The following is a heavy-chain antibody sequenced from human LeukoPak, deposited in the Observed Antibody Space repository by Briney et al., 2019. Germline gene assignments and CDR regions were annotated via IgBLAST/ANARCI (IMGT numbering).Heavy chain of an antibody. CDR2: IRYDGSNK. J-gene: IGHJ4*02. D-gene: IGHD3-3*01. CDR3: AKDIRYDFMEGFFDY. Sequence: SGGSLRLSCAASGFTFSSYGMHWVRQAPGKGLEWVAFIRYDGSNKYYADCVKGQFTVSRDNSKNTLYLQTNSLRAEDTAVYYCAKDIRYDFMEGFFDYWGQGTLVTVSS. V-gene: IGHV3-30*02. CDR1: GFTFSSYG.